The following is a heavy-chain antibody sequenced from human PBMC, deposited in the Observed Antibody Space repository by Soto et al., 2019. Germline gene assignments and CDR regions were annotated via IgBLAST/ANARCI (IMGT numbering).Heavy chain of an antibody. CDR2: IYYSGST. J-gene: IGHJ5*02. CDR1: GGSISSGGYY. D-gene: IGHD6-13*01. V-gene: IGHV4-31*03. CDR3: ARDTGSSWYKNRWFDP. Sequence: PSETLSLTCTVSGGSISSGGYYWSWIRQHPGKGLEWIGYIYYSGSTYYNPSLKSRVTISVDTSKNQFSLKLSSVTAADTAVYYCARDTGSSWYKNRWFDPWGQGTLVTVSS.